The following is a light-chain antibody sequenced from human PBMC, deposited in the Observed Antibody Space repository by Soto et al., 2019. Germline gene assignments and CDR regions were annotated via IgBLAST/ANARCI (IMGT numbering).Light chain of an antibody. CDR2: GAS. Sequence: EIVMTQSPATLSVSPGERATLSCRASQSINSNLAWYQQKPGQAHSLLIYGASTRASGIPARFSGSWSGTEFTLTISSLQPEDFASYYCQQYNNWPPYTFGQGTKLEIK. V-gene: IGKV3-15*01. CDR3: QQYNNWPPYT. CDR1: QSINSN. J-gene: IGKJ2*01.